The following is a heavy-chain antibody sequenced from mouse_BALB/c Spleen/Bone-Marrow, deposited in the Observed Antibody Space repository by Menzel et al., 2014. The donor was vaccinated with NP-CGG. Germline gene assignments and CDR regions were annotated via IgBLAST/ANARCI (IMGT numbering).Heavy chain of an antibody. J-gene: IGHJ2*01. CDR3: ALYYDYDVGY. D-gene: IGHD2-4*01. CDR2: IDPANGNT. CDR1: GFNIKDTY. Sequence: DVHLVESGAELVKPGASVKLSCTASGFNIKDTYMHWVKQRPEQGLEWIGRIDPANGNTKYDPKFQGKATITADTPSNTAYLQLSSLTSEDTAVYYCALYYDYDVGYWGQGTTLTVSS. V-gene: IGHV14-3*02.